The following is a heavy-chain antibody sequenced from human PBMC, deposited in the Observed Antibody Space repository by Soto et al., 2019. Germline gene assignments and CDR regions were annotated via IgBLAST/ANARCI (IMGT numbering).Heavy chain of an antibody. J-gene: IGHJ6*03. Sequence: GGSLRLSCAASEFTFSSYSMNWVRQAPGKGLEWVSYISSTSNTIYYTDSVKGRFTISRDNAKNSLYLQMNSLRAEDTAVYYCAGIRKRDYYYYMDVWGKGTTVTVSS. CDR1: EFTFSSYS. CDR2: ISSTSNTI. D-gene: IGHD6-25*01. V-gene: IGHV3-48*01. CDR3: AGIRKRDYYYYMDV.